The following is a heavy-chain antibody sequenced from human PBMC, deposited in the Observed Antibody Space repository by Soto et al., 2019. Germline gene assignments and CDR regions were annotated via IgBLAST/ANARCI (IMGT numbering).Heavy chain of an antibody. Sequence: GGSLRLSCAASGFTFSSYAMNWVRQAPGKGLEWVSAISGSGGSTYYADSVKGRFTISRDNSKNTLYLQMNSLRAEDTAVYYCAKDQGYYYGSGSTVDYWGQGTLVTVSS. J-gene: IGHJ4*02. CDR2: ISGSGGST. V-gene: IGHV3-23*01. CDR3: AKDQGYYYGSGSTVDY. CDR1: GFTFSSYA. D-gene: IGHD3-10*01.